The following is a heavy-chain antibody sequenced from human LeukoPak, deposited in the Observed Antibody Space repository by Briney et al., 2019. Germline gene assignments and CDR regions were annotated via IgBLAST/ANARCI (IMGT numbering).Heavy chain of an antibody. D-gene: IGHD2-2*01. J-gene: IGHJ4*02. CDR2: ISYDGSNK. V-gene: IGHV3-30*18. Sequence: GGSLRLSCAASGFTFSSYGMHWVRQAPGKGLEWVAVISYDGSNKYYADSVKGRFTLSRDNSKNALYLQMNSLRAEDTAVYYCAKDQGGIVVVPAAMAYWGQGTLVTVSS. CDR1: GFTFSSYG. CDR3: AKDQGGIVVVPAAMAY.